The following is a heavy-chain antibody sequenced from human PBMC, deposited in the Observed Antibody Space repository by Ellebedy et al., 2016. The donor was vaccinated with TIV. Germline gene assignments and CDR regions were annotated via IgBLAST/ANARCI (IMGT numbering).Heavy chain of an antibody. Sequence: SVKVSCXASGGTFSSYAISWVRQAPGQGLEWMGGIIPIFGTANYAQKFQGRVTITADESTSTAYMELSSLRSEDTAVYYCARSKDVVPAAQIYYYYMDVWGKGTTVTVSS. CDR3: ARSKDVVPAAQIYYYYMDV. V-gene: IGHV1-69*13. D-gene: IGHD2-2*01. CDR1: GGTFSSYA. CDR2: IIPIFGTA. J-gene: IGHJ6*03.